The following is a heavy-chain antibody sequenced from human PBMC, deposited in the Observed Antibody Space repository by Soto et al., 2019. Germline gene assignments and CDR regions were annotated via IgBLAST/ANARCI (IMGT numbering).Heavy chain of an antibody. J-gene: IGHJ4*02. V-gene: IGHV2-5*01. D-gene: IGHD3-10*01. CDR3: AHGDPLDFHY. Sequence: QITLRESGPALVKPTQTLTLTCTFSGFSLSTSGEAVGWIRQPPGKGLEWLALIYWNGIERYSPSLKNRLSITKDTSKNSVVLTMTNMDPVDTATYYCAHGDPLDFHYWGQGTLVTVSS. CDR1: GFSLSTSGEA. CDR2: IYWNGIE.